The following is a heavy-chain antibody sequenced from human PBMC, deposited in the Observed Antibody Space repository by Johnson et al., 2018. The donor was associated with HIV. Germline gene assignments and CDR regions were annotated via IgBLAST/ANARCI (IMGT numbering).Heavy chain of an antibody. V-gene: IGHV3-23*04. CDR1: GFTFSNYA. J-gene: IGHJ3*02. CDR2: IRGSGTTT. Sequence: VQLVESGGGLVQPGGSLKLSCAASGFTFSNYAMSWVRQAPGKGLEWVSAIRGSGTTTYYADSVRGRFTISSDNSKNTLYLQMNSLRSEDTAVYYRAKGERYYNFWSGYHDAFDIWGQGTMVTVSS. CDR3: AKGERYYNFWSGYHDAFDI. D-gene: IGHD3-3*01.